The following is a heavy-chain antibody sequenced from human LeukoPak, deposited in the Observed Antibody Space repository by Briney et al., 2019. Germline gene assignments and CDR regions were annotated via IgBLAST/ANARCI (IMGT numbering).Heavy chain of an antibody. CDR2: INPKTGGT. V-gene: IGHV1-2*02. D-gene: IGHD3/OR15-3a*01. Sequence: ASVKVSCKASGYTFTDYYMHWVRQAPGQGLEWMGWINPKTGGTHYAQRFQGRVTMTRDTSIRTAYMELSRLRSDDTAVYYCAREVGQIDYWGQGTLVTVSS. J-gene: IGHJ4*02. CDR1: GYTFTDYY. CDR3: AREVGQIDY.